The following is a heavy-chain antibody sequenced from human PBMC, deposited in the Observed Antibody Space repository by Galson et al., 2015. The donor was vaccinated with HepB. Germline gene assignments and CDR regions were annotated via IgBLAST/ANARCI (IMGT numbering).Heavy chain of an antibody. J-gene: IGHJ4*02. CDR1: GYSFSNYW. D-gene: IGHD3-9*01. CDR3: ARPYVSYDTLDY. CDR2: IFPRDSDT. Sequence: QSGAEVKKPGESLKISCKASGYSFSNYWIGWARQVPGKGLEWMGIIFPRDSDTIYSPSFEGQITISAGKSITTAYLQWSSLKASDTAIYYCARPYVSYDTLDYWGQGTLVTVSS. V-gene: IGHV5-51*01.